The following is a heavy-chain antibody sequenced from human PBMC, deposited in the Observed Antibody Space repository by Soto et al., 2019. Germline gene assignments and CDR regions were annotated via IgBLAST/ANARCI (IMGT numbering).Heavy chain of an antibody. CDR1: GFTFSSYA. CDR2: ISGSGGST. CDR3: AKDTGHGGGAFDI. J-gene: IGHJ3*02. Sequence: EVQLLESGGGLVQPGGSLRLSCAASGFTFSSYAMSWVRQAPGKGLEWVSAISGSGGSTYYADYVKGRFTISRDNSKNTLYLQMNSMRAEDTAVYYCAKDTGHGGGAFDIWGQGTMVTVSS. D-gene: IGHD3-10*01. V-gene: IGHV3-23*01.